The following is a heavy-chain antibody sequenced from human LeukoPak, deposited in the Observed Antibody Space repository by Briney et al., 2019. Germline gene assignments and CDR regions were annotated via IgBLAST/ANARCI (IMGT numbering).Heavy chain of an antibody. CDR3: ARGRDDIAMVGAFDY. J-gene: IGHJ4*02. CDR2: MNPNSGNT. Sequence: GASVKVSCKASGYTFTSYDINWVRQATRQGLEWMGWMNPNSGNTGYAQKFQGRVTMTRNTSISTAYMELSSLRSEDTAVYYCARGRDDIAMVGAFDYWGQGTLVTVSS. CDR1: GYTFTSYD. D-gene: IGHD5-18*01. V-gene: IGHV1-8*01.